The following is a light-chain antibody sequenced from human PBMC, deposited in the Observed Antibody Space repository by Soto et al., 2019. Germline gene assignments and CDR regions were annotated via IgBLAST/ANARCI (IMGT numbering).Light chain of an antibody. J-gene: IGKJ5*01. CDR2: GTS. V-gene: IGKV3-15*01. Sequence: EIVMAQSPATMSVSPGERATPSCRARQSVNINLAWYPQQTGQAPRLLIYGTSTSASGVPARFSGRGSGTDFTLTISSLEPEDFAVYYCQQRSNWPPITFGQGTRLEI. CDR1: QSVNIN. CDR3: QQRSNWPPIT.